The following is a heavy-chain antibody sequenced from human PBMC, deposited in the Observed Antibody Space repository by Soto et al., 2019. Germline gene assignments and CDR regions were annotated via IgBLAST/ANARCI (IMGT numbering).Heavy chain of an antibody. J-gene: IGHJ4*02. D-gene: IGHD3-10*01. V-gene: IGHV4-39*01. CDR1: TDSSSFTNSY. CDR3: ARHRIEVVWRGFDF. CDR2: SSYNGGT. Sequence: PSETLSLTCTVSTDSSSFTNSYCGWIRQPPGNGLQWIGSSSYNGGTFYNPSLKGRVVISFDTSKKQSSLQVTSVTAADTAVYFCARHRIEVVWRGFDFWGQGSPVTVSS.